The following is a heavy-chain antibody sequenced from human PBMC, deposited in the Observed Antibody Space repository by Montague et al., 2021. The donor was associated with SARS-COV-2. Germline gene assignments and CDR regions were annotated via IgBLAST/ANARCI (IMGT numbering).Heavy chain of an antibody. CDR1: GGSISSSSYY. CDR2: IYYSGST. J-gene: IGHJ4*02. D-gene: IGHD3-16*01. CDR3: ARVAPYTDDYYFDY. V-gene: IGHV4-39*01. Sequence: SETLSLTCTVSGGSISSSSYYWGWIRQPPGKGLEWIGCIYYSGSTYYNPSLKSRVTISVDTSKNQFSLKLSSVTAADTVVYYCARVAPYTDDYYFDYWGQGTLVTVSS.